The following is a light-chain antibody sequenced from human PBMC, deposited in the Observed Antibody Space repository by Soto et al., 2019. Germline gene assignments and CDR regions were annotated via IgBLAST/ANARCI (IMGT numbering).Light chain of an antibody. J-gene: IGKJ1*01. Sequence: EIVMTQSPATLSVSPGERATVSCRASQSISNNLAWYQHKPGQAPRLLIYGASTRATGISARFSGSGSGTDFTLTISSLQSEDFAVYYCQQYYRWRTFGQGTKVEF. V-gene: IGKV3-15*01. CDR1: QSISNN. CDR2: GAS. CDR3: QQYYRWRT.